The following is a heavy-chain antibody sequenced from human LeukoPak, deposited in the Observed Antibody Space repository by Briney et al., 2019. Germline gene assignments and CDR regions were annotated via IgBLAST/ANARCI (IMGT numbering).Heavy chain of an antibody. CDR2: VYYSGST. CDR1: GGSINSSSYY. D-gene: IGHD6-6*01. J-gene: IGHJ6*03. CDR3: ARQSIAARGYYYYMDV. V-gene: IGHV4-39*01. Sequence: SETLSLTCTVSGGSINSSSYYWGWIRQPPGKGLEWIGSVYYSGSTHYNPSLKSQVTISVGTSKNHFSLRLSSVTAADTAVYYCARQSIAARGYYYYMDVWGKGTTVTVSS.